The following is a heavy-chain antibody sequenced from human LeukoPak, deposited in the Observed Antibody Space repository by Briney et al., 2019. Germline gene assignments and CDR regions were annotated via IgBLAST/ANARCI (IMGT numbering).Heavy chain of an antibody. CDR2: ISYDGNNK. Sequence: GGSLRLSCAASGFTFSSYAMHWVRQAPGKGLEWVAVISYDGNNKYYADSVKGRFTISRDNSKNTLYLQMNSLRPEDTAVYYCAKDDYYDTSGYRDWGQGTLVTVSS. CDR1: GFTFSSYA. V-gene: IGHV3-30*04. CDR3: AKDDYYDTSGYRD. J-gene: IGHJ4*02. D-gene: IGHD3-22*01.